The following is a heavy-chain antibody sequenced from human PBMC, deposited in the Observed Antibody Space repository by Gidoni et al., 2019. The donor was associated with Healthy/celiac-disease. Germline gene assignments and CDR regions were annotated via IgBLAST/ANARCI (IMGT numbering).Heavy chain of an antibody. CDR2: IKSKTDGGTT. CDR1: GFTFSNAW. Sequence: EVQLVESGGGLVKPGGSLRLSCAASGFTFSNAWMSWVRQAPGKGLEWVGRIKSKTDGGTTDYAAPVKGRFTISRDDSKNTLYLQMNSLKTEDTAVYYCTTEDRVGWLDQNGYYYGMDVWGQGTTVTVSS. V-gene: IGHV3-15*01. D-gene: IGHD3-3*01. J-gene: IGHJ6*02. CDR3: TTEDRVGWLDQNGYYYGMDV.